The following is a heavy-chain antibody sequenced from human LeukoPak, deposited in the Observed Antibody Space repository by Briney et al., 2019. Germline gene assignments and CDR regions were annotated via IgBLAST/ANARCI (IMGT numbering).Heavy chain of an antibody. V-gene: IGHV3-11*03. CDR3: AAGTAADF. J-gene: IGHJ4*02. CDR1: GIPFSDYY. CDR2: ISSSSSYT. Sequence: PGGSLRLSCVVSGIPFSDYYMNSIRQAPGKGLEWISYISSSSSYTDYADSVKGRFTISRDNAKSALNLQLNSLRFEDTAVYCCAAGTAADFWGQGTLVTVSS. D-gene: IGHD6-25*01.